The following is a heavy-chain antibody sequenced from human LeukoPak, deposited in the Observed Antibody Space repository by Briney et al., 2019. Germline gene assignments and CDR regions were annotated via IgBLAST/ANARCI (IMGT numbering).Heavy chain of an antibody. CDR2: ITHTGVAV. D-gene: IGHD6-6*01. CDR3: VRDHSWAFDI. CDR1: GFTFNSYS. V-gene: IGHV3-48*01. J-gene: IGHJ3*02. Sequence: GGSLRLSCAASGFTFNSYSMNWVRQAPGKGLEWISYITHTGVAVYYADSVKGRFTISRDAKNSLLLQMNGLRAEDTAVYYCVRDHSWAFDIWGQGTVVTVSS.